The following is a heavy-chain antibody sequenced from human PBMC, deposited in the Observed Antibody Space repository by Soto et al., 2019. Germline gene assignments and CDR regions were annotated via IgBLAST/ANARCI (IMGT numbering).Heavy chain of an antibody. J-gene: IGHJ3*01. V-gene: IGHV4-39*01. D-gene: IGHD3-22*01. CDR1: GGSISSSSNY. Sequence: SETLSLPCTVSGGSISSSSNYWGWIRQPPGKGLEWIGSIYYSGSTYYNPSLKSRVTISVDTSNNQFALKLSSVTAADTAVYSCARHPRITMIVVVSGAFDVWGQGTMVTVS. CDR3: ARHPRITMIVVVSGAFDV. CDR2: IYYSGST.